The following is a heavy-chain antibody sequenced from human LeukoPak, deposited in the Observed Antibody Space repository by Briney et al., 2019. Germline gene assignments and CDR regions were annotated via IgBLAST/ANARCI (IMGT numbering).Heavy chain of an antibody. CDR3: TRDRLGFDP. CDR2: IDSDGITT. Sequence: GGSLRLSCAASGFTFTDYWMHWVRQVPGKGLMWVSRIDSDGITTSYADSVKGRFTISRDNAKNTLYLQMNGLRVEDTAVYYCTRDRLGFDPWGQGTLVTVSS. J-gene: IGHJ5*02. CDR1: GFTFTDYW. V-gene: IGHV3-74*01.